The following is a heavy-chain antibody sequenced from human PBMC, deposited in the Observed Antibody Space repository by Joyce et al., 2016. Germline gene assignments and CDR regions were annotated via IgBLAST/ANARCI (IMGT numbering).Heavy chain of an antibody. CDR1: GFTFTTYG. V-gene: IGHV3-30*18. Sequence: QEQLVESGGGVVQPGRSLRLSCAASGFTFTTYGMHWVRQAPDKGLEWVTFISADGEAKSYRDSVKGRFTISRDNSKNTLSLQMNSLRSEDTAVYYCAKGSPLGIYFPMDVWGQGIMVAVS. CDR3: AKGSPLGIYFPMDV. D-gene: IGHD1-26*01. J-gene: IGHJ6*02. CDR2: ISADGEAK.